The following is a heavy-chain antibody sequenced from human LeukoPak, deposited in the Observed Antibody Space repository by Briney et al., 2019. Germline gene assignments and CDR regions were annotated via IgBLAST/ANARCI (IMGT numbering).Heavy chain of an antibody. CDR1: GLTFSDYA. V-gene: IGHV3-23*01. D-gene: IGHD2-15*01. CDR2: ITSGFTP. J-gene: IGHJ4*02. Sequence: GGSLSLSCAASGLTFSDYAMSWFRQAPGKGLEWVSGITSGFTPHYADSVKGRFTISRESSKNTFHLQLNSLRAEDTAVYYCAKDYSDSRVADVFFEYWGQGTLVTVSS. CDR3: AKDYSDSRVADVFFEY.